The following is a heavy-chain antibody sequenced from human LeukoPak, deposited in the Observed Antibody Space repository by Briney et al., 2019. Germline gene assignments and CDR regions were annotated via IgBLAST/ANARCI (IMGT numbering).Heavy chain of an antibody. D-gene: IGHD3-22*01. CDR3: ARAPSEIGGYYPEYFRH. CDR2: IKSDGST. V-gene: IGHV3-74*01. J-gene: IGHJ1*01. Sequence: PGGSLRLSCAASGFTFSSFWMHWVRQAPGKGLLWVSRIKSDGSTNYADSVKGRFTISRDNAKNTVSLQMNSLRVEDTGVYYCARAPSEIGGYYPEYFRHWGQGTLVTVSS. CDR1: GFTFSSFW.